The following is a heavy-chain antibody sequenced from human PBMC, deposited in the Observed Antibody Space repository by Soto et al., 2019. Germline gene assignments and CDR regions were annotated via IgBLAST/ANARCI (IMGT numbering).Heavy chain of an antibody. Sequence: PGWSLRLSCAASGFTFSTYNMNWVRQAPGKGLEWVSSISSSSSYIYYADSVKGRFTISRDNAKNSLYLQMDSLGAEDTAVYYCARDGAYSNPRIFDYWGQGTLVTVSS. CDR1: GFTFSTYN. V-gene: IGHV3-21*01. CDR2: ISSSSSYI. D-gene: IGHD4-4*01. CDR3: ARDGAYSNPRIFDY. J-gene: IGHJ4*02.